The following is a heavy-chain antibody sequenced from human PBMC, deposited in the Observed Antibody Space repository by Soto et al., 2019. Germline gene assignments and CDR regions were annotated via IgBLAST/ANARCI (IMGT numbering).Heavy chain of an antibody. D-gene: IGHD2-2*01. CDR1: GGSISSSSYY. J-gene: IGHJ6*03. CDR3: ASQLRELLWMEYYYYYMDV. V-gene: IGHV4-39*01. Sequence: PSETLSLTCTVSGGSISSSSYYWGWIRQPPGKGLEWIGSIYYSGSTYYNPSLKSRVTISVDTSKNQFSLKLSSVTAADTAVYYCASQLRELLWMEYYYYYMDVWGKGTTVTVSS. CDR2: IYYSGST.